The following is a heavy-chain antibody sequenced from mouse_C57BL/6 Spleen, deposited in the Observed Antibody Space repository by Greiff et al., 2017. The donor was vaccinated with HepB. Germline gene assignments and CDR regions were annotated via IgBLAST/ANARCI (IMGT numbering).Heavy chain of an antibody. Sequence: EVQLQQSGPELVKPGASVKIPCKASGYTFTDYNMDWVKQSHGKSLEWIGDINPNNGGTIYNQKFKGKATLTVDKSSSTAYMELRSLTSEDTAVYYCARWGKGVHYYGSSLYFDYWGQGTTLTVSS. J-gene: IGHJ2*01. CDR3: ARWGKGVHYYGSSLYFDY. CDR2: INPNNGGT. D-gene: IGHD1-1*01. CDR1: GYTFTDYN. V-gene: IGHV1-18*01.